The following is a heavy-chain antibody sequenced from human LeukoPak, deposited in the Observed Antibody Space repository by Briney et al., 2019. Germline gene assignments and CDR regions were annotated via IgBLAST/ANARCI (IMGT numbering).Heavy chain of an antibody. J-gene: IGHJ4*02. Sequence: SETLSLTCTVSGGSMSSNTYYWGWIRQPPGKGLEWIGTIYYSGSTYYNPSLKSRVTISADTSKNQFSLKLSSVTAADTAVYYCAREAYSSSWYAWGYWGQGTLVTVSS. CDR3: AREAYSSSWYAWGY. D-gene: IGHD6-13*01. CDR2: IYYSGST. V-gene: IGHV4-39*07. CDR1: GGSMSSNTYY.